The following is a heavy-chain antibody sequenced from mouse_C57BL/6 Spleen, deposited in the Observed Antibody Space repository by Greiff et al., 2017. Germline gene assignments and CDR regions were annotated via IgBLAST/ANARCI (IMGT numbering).Heavy chain of an antibody. Sequence: VQLQQPGAELVRPGSSVKLSCKASGYTFTSYWMHWVKQRPIQGLEWIGNIYPSDSETHYNQKFKDKATLTVDKSSSTAYMQLSSLTSEDSAVYYCARGYYGSSSFDYWGQGTTLTVSS. CDR3: ARGYYGSSSFDY. CDR2: IYPSDSET. V-gene: IGHV1-52*01. J-gene: IGHJ2*01. D-gene: IGHD1-1*01. CDR1: GYTFTSYW.